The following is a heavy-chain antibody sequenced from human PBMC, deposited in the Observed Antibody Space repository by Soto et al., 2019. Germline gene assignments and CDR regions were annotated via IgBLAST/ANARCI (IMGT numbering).Heavy chain of an antibody. V-gene: IGHV1-69*13. Sequence: ASVKVSCKASGGTFSSYAVSWVRQAPGQGLEWMGVIIPLLNTPKYVQKFQGRVTITADASATTAYMELSSLRSEDTAVYYCARESSSPNYYYYGMDVWGQGTTVTVSS. CDR3: ARESSSPNYYYYGMDV. D-gene: IGHD6-6*01. CDR1: GGTFSSYA. CDR2: IIPLLNTP. J-gene: IGHJ6*02.